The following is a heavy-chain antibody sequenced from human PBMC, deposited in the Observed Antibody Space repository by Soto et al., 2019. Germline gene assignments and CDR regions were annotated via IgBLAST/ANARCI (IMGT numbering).Heavy chain of an antibody. D-gene: IGHD3-16*01. Sequence: SETLSLTWSVCGASVTSHIYSWGWFRQPPGKGLEWIGKSYSSGTSYYSTSLESRATISVDSSKNQFSLKLNSVTAADKATYFCARGYWGYFDSWGKGSLVTVSS. CDR3: ARGYWGYFDS. CDR2: SYSSGTS. CDR1: GASVTSHIYS. V-gene: IGHV4-39*02. J-gene: IGHJ4*02.